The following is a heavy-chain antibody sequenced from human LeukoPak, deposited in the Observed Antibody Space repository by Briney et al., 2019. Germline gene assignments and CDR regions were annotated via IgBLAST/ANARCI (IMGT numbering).Heavy chain of an antibody. D-gene: IGHD3-22*01. CDR2: IYYSGST. Sequence: PSETLSLTCTVSGGSISSSSYYWGWIRQPPGKGLEWIGSIYYSGSTYYNPSLKSRVTISVDTSKNQFSLKLSSVTAADTAVYYCARETRGRRYYYDSSGCYPFDYWGQGTLVTVSS. J-gene: IGHJ4*02. CDR1: GGSISSSSYY. CDR3: ARETRGRRYYYDSSGCYPFDY. V-gene: IGHV4-39*07.